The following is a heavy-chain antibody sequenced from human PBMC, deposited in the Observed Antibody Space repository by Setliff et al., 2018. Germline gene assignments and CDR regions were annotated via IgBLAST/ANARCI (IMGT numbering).Heavy chain of an antibody. CDR2: IGAYNGNT. J-gene: IGHJ4*02. V-gene: IGHV1-18*01. D-gene: IGHD6-19*01. CDR1: GYTFTNYG. CDR3: ARDQGPNSSGWYYAGGSYPDY. Sequence: ASVKVSCKASGYTFTNYGVTWVRQAPGQGLEWMGWIGAYNGNTYNAHKFQGRVTMTSDTSTSTAYMELRSLRSEDTAVYYCARDQGPNSSGWYYAGGSYPDYWGQGTLVTVSS.